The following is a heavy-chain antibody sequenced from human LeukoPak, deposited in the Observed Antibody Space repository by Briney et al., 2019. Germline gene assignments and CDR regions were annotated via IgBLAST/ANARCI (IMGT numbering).Heavy chain of an antibody. CDR2: ISAYNGNT. D-gene: IGHD6-13*01. J-gene: IGHJ4*02. CDR1: GYTFTSYG. V-gene: IGHV1-18*01. Sequence: ASVKVSCKASGYTFTSYGISWVRQAPGQGLEWMGWISAYNGNTNYAQKLQGRVTMTTDTSTSTVYMELSSLRSEDTAVYYCARGPLGMRDSSSYVGYWGQGTLVTVSS. CDR3: ARGPLGMRDSSSYVGY.